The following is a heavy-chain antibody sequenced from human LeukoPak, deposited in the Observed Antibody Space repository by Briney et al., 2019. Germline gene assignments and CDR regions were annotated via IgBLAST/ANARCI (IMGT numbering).Heavy chain of an antibody. Sequence: ASVKVSCKASGGTFSSYAISWVRQAPGQGLEWMGGIIPIFGTANYAQKFQGRVTITADKSTSTAYMELSSLRSEDTAVYYCAREMGVVVVPAAKENAFDIWGQGTMVTVSS. V-gene: IGHV1-69*06. J-gene: IGHJ3*02. CDR1: GGTFSSYA. D-gene: IGHD2-2*01. CDR2: IIPIFGTA. CDR3: AREMGVVVVPAAKENAFDI.